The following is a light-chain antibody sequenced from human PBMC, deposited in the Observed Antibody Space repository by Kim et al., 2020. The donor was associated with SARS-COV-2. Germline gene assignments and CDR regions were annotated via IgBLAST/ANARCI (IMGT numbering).Light chain of an antibody. J-gene: IGKJ4*01. CDR1: QNVTSRF. CDR3: QQYGDLPLT. CDR2: GAS. Sequence: SPGERATPPCRASQNVTSRFLAWYQQKPGQAPRLLIYGASSRATGIADRFSGRGSGTDFTLTISRLQPEDFAVYYCQQYGDLPLTFGGGTKVDIK. V-gene: IGKV3-20*01.